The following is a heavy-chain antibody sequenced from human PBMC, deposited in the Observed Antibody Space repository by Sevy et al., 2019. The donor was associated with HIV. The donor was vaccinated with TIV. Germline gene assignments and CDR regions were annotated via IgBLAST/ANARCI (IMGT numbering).Heavy chain of an antibody. D-gene: IGHD3-22*01. Sequence: GGSLRLSCAASGFTFSSYSMNWVRQAPGKGLEWVSYISSSSSTIYYADSVKGRFTISRDNAKNSLYLQMNSLRDEDTVVYYCARSYYYDSSGYRGDAFDIWGQGTMVTVSS. J-gene: IGHJ3*02. CDR3: ARSYYYDSSGYRGDAFDI. CDR1: GFTFSSYS. CDR2: ISSSSSTI. V-gene: IGHV3-48*02.